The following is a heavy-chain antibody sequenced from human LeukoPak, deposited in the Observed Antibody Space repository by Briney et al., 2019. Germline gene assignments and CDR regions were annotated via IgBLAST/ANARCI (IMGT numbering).Heavy chain of an antibody. CDR1: GGSISSSSYY. V-gene: IGHV4-39*07. D-gene: IGHD3-22*01. Sequence: SETLSLTCTVSGGSISSSSYYWGWIRQPPGKGLEWIGSIYYSGSTYYNPSLKSRVTISVDTSKNQFSLKLSSVTAADTAAYYCAREYYYDSSGYGLDYWGQGTLVTVSS. J-gene: IGHJ4*02. CDR2: IYYSGST. CDR3: AREYYYDSSGYGLDY.